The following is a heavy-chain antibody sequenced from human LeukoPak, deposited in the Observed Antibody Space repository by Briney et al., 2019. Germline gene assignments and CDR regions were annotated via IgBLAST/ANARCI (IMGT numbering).Heavy chain of an antibody. D-gene: IGHD3-16*01. Sequence: PGGSLRLSCAASGFTFSSYAMTWVRQAPGKGLEWVSSIIGSGSNTYYADSVKGRFTISRDNSKNTLYLQMNSLRAEDTAVYYCAKGVLRTGGDYCGQGTLVTVSS. CDR2: IIGSGSNT. CDR3: AKGVLRTGGDY. CDR1: GFTFSSYA. J-gene: IGHJ4*02. V-gene: IGHV3-23*01.